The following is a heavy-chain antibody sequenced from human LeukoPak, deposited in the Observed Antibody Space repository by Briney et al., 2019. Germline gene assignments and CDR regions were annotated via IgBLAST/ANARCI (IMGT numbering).Heavy chain of an antibody. CDR1: GGSISSSSYY. Sequence: SETLSLTCTVSGGSISSSSYYWGWIRQPPGKGLEWIGEIDDGGNTNYNPSLMSRVIVSMEKSKKQFSLVMRSVAAADTAVYYCARFSRITWGDWGDAFDIWGQGTTVIVSS. CDR2: IDDGGNT. D-gene: IGHD2-21*02. V-gene: IGHV4-39*07. CDR3: ARFSRITWGDWGDAFDI. J-gene: IGHJ3*02.